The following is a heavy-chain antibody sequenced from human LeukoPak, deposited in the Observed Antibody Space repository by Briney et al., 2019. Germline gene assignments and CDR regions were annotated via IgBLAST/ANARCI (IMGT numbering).Heavy chain of an antibody. Sequence: GGSLRLSCAASGFTVNNTHVSWVRQAPGKGLEWVSVIYAAGSTYYADSVKGRFTISRDNSKNTLYLQMNSLRAEDTAVYYCARAFQYGFDPWGQGTLVTVSS. D-gene: IGHD2-21*01. CDR3: ARAFQYGFDP. CDR2: IYAAGST. CDR1: GFTVNNTH. J-gene: IGHJ5*02. V-gene: IGHV3-66*01.